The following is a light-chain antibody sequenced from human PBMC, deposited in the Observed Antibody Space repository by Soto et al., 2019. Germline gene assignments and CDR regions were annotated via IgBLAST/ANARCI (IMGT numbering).Light chain of an antibody. Sequence: EIVVTQSPATLSLSPGERATLSCRASQSVSSYLAWYQQKPGQAPRLLIYDASNRATGITARFSGSGSGTDFTLTISSREPEDFAVYYCQQRSNWQGATFGGGTKVEIK. CDR3: QQRSNWQGAT. V-gene: IGKV3-11*01. CDR2: DAS. CDR1: QSVSSY. J-gene: IGKJ4*01.